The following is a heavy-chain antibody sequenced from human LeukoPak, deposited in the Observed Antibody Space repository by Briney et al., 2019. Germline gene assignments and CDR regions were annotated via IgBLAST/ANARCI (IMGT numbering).Heavy chain of an antibody. CDR3: TTDLPFDY. V-gene: IGHV3-15*01. J-gene: IGHJ4*02. Sequence: WVRRIKSKPDVATTHYAAPGKRRFTIARDDSKNTLYLQMNSLKTEDTAVYYCTTDLPFDYWGQGTLVTVSS. CDR2: IKSKPDVATT.